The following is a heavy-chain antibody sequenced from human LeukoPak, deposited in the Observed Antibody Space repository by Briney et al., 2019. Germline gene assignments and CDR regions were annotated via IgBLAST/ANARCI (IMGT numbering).Heavy chain of an antibody. D-gene: IGHD1-26*01. CDR2: IYYSGST. CDR3: ARASAKYSGSYPFDY. Sequence: SETLSLTCTVSGGSISSYYWSWIRQPPGKGLEWIGYIYYSGSTNYNPSLKSRVTISVDTSKNQFSLKLSSVTAADTAVYYCARASAKYSGSYPFDYWGQGTLVTVSS. CDR1: GGSISSYY. V-gene: IGHV4-59*01. J-gene: IGHJ4*02.